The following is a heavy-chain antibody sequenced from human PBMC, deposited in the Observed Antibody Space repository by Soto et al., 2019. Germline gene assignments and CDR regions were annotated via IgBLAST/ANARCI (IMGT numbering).Heavy chain of an antibody. J-gene: IGHJ4*02. CDR2: ISGSGGST. V-gene: IGHV3-23*01. D-gene: IGHD5-12*01. CDR3: AKGQTSRGYSAYLYDY. Sequence: GGSLRLSCAASGFTFSSYAMSWVRQAPGKGLEWVSAISGSGGSTYYADSVKGRFTISRDNSKNTLYLQMNSLRAEDTAVYYCAKGQTSRGYSAYLYDYWGQGTLVTVSS. CDR1: GFTFSSYA.